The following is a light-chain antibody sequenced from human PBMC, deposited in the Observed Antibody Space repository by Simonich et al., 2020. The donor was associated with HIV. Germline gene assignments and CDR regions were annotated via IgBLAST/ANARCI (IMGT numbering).Light chain of an antibody. CDR2: NPN. V-gene: IGLV8-61*01. Sequence: QTVVTQEPSFSVSPGGTVTLTCALGSGSVSTSYYPTWYQQTPGQAPRTLIYNPNTRSSGVPDRFSGSILGNKAALTITGAQADDESDYYCVLYMGSGIWVFGGGTKLTVL. J-gene: IGLJ3*02. CDR3: VLYMGSGIWV. CDR1: SGSVSTSYY.